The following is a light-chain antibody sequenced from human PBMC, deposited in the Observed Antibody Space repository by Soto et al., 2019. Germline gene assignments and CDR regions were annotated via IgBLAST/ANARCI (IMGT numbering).Light chain of an antibody. CDR2: EVS. Sequence: QSVLTQPASVSGSPGQSITISCTGTSSDVGGHKYVSWYQQHPGKAPKLMIYEVSNRPSGVSNRFSGSKSGNTASLTISGLQAEDEADYYCSSYTSSSTPYVFGTGTKLTVL. CDR3: SSYTSSSTPYV. V-gene: IGLV2-14*01. J-gene: IGLJ1*01. CDR1: SSDVGGHKY.